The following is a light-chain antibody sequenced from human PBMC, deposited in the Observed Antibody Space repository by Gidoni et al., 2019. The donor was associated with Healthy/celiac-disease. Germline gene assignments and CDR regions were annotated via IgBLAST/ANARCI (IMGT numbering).Light chain of an antibody. Sequence: IVMTQSPATLSVTPVERATLSCRASQSVSSNLDWYQQKPGQAPRLLIYGASPSATGIPARFSGSGSGTEFTLTISSLQSEDFAVYYCQQYNNWLTFGQXTKVEIK. CDR3: QQYNNWLT. V-gene: IGKV3-15*01. CDR1: QSVSSN. J-gene: IGKJ1*01. CDR2: GAS.